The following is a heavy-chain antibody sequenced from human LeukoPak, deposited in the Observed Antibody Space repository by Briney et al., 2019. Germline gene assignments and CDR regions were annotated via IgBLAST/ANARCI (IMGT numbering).Heavy chain of an antibody. D-gene: IGHD2-21*01. J-gene: IGHJ3*02. CDR3: IHMWAFDI. CDR2: IKSRNDGGTT. Sequence: PGGSLRLSCAASGFTFKNAWMSWVRQAPGKGLEWVGHIKSRNDGGTTDYAAPMKARFTISRDDSKNTLYLQMNSLKTEDTAVYYCIHMWAFDIWGNGPIVTVS. V-gene: IGHV3-15*01. CDR1: GFTFKNAW.